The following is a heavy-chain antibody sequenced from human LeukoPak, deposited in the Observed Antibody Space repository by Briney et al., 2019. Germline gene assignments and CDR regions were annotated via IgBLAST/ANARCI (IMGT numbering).Heavy chain of an antibody. CDR1: GYTFTSYG. CDR2: ISAYNGNT. Sequence: GASVKASCKASGYTFTSYGISWVRQAPGQGLEWKGWISAYNGNTNYAQKLQGRVTMTTDTSTSTAYMELRSLRSEDTAVCYCARGLPLGYSGYYYVSYYGMDVWGQGTTVTVSS. CDR3: ARGLPLGYSGYYYVSYYGMDV. D-gene: IGHD3-22*01. V-gene: IGHV1-18*01. J-gene: IGHJ6*02.